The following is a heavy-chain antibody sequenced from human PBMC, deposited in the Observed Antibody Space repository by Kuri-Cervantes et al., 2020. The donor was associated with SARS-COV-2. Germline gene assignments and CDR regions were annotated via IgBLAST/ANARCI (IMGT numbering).Heavy chain of an antibody. Sequence: SETLSLTCAVYGGSFSSYYWSWIRQPPGKGLEWIGEINHSGSTNYNPSLKSRVTISVDTSKNQFSLKLSSVTAADTAVYYCARVLLGDIVVVPAAAEYYGMDVWGQGTTVTVSS. CDR1: GGSFSSYY. CDR2: INHSGST. CDR3: ARVLLGDIVVVPAAAEYYGMDV. V-gene: IGHV4-34*01. J-gene: IGHJ6*02. D-gene: IGHD2-2*01.